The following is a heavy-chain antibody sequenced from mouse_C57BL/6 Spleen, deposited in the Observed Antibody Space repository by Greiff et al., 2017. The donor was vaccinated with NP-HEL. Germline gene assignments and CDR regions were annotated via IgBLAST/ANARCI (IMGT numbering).Heavy chain of an antibody. CDR2: IHPNSGST. Sequence: VQLQQPGAELVKPGASVKLSCKASGYTFTSYWMHWVKQRPGQGLEWIGMIHPNSGSTNYNEKFKSKATLTVDKSSSTAYMQLSSLTSEDSAVYYCARREGYYYGSSRYYAMDYWGQGTSVTVSS. D-gene: IGHD1-1*01. V-gene: IGHV1-64*01. J-gene: IGHJ4*01. CDR1: GYTFTSYW. CDR3: ARREGYYYGSSRYYAMDY.